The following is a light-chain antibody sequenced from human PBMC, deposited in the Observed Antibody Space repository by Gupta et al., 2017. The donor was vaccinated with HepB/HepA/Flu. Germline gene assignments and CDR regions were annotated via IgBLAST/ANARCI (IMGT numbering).Light chain of an antibody. CDR2: AAS. CDR1: QGISNY. Sequence: DIQMTQSPSSLSASVGDRVTITCRASQGISNYLAWYQQKPGKVPKLLIYAASTVQSGVPSRFSGSGSGTDFTLTISSLKPEDVATYYCQKYNSAPPFTFGPGTKVEIK. CDR3: QKYNSAPPFT. J-gene: IGKJ3*01. V-gene: IGKV1-27*01.